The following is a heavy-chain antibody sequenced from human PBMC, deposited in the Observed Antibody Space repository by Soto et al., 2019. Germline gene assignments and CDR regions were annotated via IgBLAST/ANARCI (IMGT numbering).Heavy chain of an antibody. CDR3: ASESLLICFDP. D-gene: IGHD3-16*02. CDR1: GGSISSSSYY. J-gene: IGHJ5*02. CDR2: IYYSGST. V-gene: IGHV4-39*01. Sequence: PSETLSLTCTVSGGSISSSSYYWGWIRQPPGKGLGWIGSIYYSGSTYYNPSLKSRVTISVDTSKNQFSLKLSSVTAADTAVYYCASESLLICFDPWGQGTLVTVSS.